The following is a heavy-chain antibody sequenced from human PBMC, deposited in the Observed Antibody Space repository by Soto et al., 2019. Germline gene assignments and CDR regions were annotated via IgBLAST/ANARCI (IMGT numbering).Heavy chain of an antibody. D-gene: IGHD4-17*01. CDR1: NGSIINYY. V-gene: IGHV4-59*01. Sequence: QVQLQESGPGLVNPSETLSLTCTVSNGSIINYYWRWIRRPPGKGLKWIGFIYYSGSTNYNPYLKGRVPMSVEMSRNQHSLNPNSATAAHTAFYCCASSLTLATTTGEAFDLWGKWTMVTVSS. CDR2: IYYSGST. J-gene: IGHJ3*01. CDR3: ASSLTLATTTGEAFDL.